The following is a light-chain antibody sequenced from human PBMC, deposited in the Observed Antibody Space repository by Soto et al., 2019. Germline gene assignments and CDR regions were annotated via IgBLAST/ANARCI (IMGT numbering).Light chain of an antibody. Sequence: QSVLIQSSSASASLGSSVKLTCTLSSGHSSYIIAWHQQQPGKAPRYLMKLEGSGSYNKGSGVPDRFSGSSSGADRYLTISNLQFEDEADYYYETWDSNTRVFGGGTKLTVL. J-gene: IGLJ2*01. CDR1: SGHSSYI. V-gene: IGLV4-60*02. CDR3: ETWDSNTRV. CDR2: LEGSGSY.